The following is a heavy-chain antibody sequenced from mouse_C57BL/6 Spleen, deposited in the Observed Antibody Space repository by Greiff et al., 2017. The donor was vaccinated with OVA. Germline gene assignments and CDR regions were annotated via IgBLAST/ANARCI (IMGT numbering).Heavy chain of an antibody. CDR2: ISYSGST. CDR3: ARGGFYYAMDY. Sequence: DVQLVESGPGMVKPSQSLSLTCTVTGYSITSGYDWHWIRHFPGNKLEWMGYISYSGSTNYNPSLKSRISITHDTSKNHFFLKLNSVTTEDTATYYCARGGFYYAMDYWGQGTSVTVSS. V-gene: IGHV3-1*01. CDR1: GYSITSGYD. J-gene: IGHJ4*01.